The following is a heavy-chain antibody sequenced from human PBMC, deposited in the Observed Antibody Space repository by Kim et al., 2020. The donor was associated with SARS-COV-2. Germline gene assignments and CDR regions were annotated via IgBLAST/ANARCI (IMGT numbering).Heavy chain of an antibody. Sequence: GGSLRLSCAASGFTFSSYAMSWVRQAPGKGLEWVSAISGSGGSTYYADSVKGRFTISRDNSKNTLYLQMNSLRAEDTAVYYCVKVRPPKYYYDSSGYYSFDYWGQGTLVTVSS. D-gene: IGHD3-22*01. V-gene: IGHV3-23*01. CDR2: ISGSGGST. J-gene: IGHJ4*02. CDR1: GFTFSSYA. CDR3: VKVRPPKYYYDSSGYYSFDY.